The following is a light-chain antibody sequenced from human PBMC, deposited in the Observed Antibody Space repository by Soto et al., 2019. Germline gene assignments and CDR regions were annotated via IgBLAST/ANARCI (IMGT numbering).Light chain of an antibody. CDR1: QSVSIY. CDR3: QQRYNWPHT. J-gene: IGKJ2*01. CDR2: DSS. V-gene: IGKV3-11*01. Sequence: EIVLTQSPATLSLSPGERATLSCRASQSVSIYLAWYRQKPGQAPGLLIYDSSSRATGTAARFSGSGSGTDFTLTINSLEPEDSAVYYCQQRYNWPHTFGQGTKLEIK.